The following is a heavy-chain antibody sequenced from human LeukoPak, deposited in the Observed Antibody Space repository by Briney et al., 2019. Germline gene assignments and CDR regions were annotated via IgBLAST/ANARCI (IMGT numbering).Heavy chain of an antibody. CDR3: ARDFFISMDAFDI. Sequence: SETLSLTCTVSGYSISSGYYWGWIRQPPGKGLEWIGSIYYSGSTYYNPSLKSRVTISVDTSKNQFSLKLSSVTAADTAVYYCARDFFISMDAFDIWGQGTMVTVSS. CDR1: GYSISSGYY. V-gene: IGHV4-38-2*02. D-gene: IGHD2-21*01. J-gene: IGHJ3*02. CDR2: IYYSGST.